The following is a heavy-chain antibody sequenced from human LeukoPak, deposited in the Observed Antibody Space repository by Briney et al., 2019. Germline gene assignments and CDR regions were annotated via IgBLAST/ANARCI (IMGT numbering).Heavy chain of an antibody. CDR2: ISVYKGNT. D-gene: IGHD6-6*01. J-gene: IGHJ5*02. CDR3: ARDKVYSSSNPYNWVDP. Sequence: ASVKVSCKASGYTFTNYGITWVRQAPGQGLEWMGWISVYKGNTNYAQKLQGRVTMTTDTSTSTAYMELRSLRSDDTAVYYCARDKVYSSSNPYNWVDPWGQGTLVTVSS. V-gene: IGHV1-18*01. CDR1: GYTFTNYG.